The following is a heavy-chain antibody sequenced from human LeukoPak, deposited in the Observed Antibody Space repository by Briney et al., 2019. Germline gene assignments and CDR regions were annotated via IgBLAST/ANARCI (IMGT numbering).Heavy chain of an antibody. CDR1: GGSISSGGYS. CDR3: ARGPTIFGVVTSLPDY. V-gene: IGHV4-30-2*01. CDR2: IYHSGST. Sequence: SETLSLTCAVSGGSISSGGYSWSWIRQPPGKGLEWIGYIYHSGSTYYNPSLKSRVTISVDRSKNQFSLKLSSVTAADTAVYYCARGPTIFGVVTSLPDYWGQGTLVTVSS. J-gene: IGHJ4*02. D-gene: IGHD3-3*01.